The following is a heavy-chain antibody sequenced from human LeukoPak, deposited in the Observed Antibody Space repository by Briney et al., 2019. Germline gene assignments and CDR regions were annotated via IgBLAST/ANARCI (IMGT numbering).Heavy chain of an antibody. CDR1: GYTLTSYY. V-gene: IGHV1-46*01. CDR2: INPSSGSI. Sequence: ASVKVSCKASGYTLTSYYLHWVRQAPGQRLEWIEIINPSSGSITYAQKFQGRVTMTRDTPTSTVYMELSSLRSEDTAVYYCARSREDYDSSGYYTYFFDYWGQGGLVTV. J-gene: IGHJ4*02. D-gene: IGHD3-22*01. CDR3: ARSREDYDSSGYYTYFFDY.